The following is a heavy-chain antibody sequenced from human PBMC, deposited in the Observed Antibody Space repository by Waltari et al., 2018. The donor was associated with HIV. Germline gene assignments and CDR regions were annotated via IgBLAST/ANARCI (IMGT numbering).Heavy chain of an antibody. CDR3: ARGAHYYDSSGYQRYDY. CDR2: INPSVGST. CDR1: GYTFTSYY. V-gene: IGHV1-46*01. Sequence: QVQLVQSGAEVKKPGASVKVSCKASGYTFTSYYMHWVRQSPGQGLEWMGIINPSVGSTSYAQKFQGRVTMTRDTSTSTVYMELSSLISEDTAVYYCARGAHYYDSSGYQRYDYWGQGTLVTVSS. D-gene: IGHD3-22*01. J-gene: IGHJ4*02.